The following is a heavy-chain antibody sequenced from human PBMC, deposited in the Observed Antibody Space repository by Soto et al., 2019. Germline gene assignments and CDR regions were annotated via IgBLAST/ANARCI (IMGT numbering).Heavy chain of an antibody. CDR1: GGTFSSYT. CDR3: ARDAGGYYYYGMDV. J-gene: IGHJ6*02. D-gene: IGHD2-15*01. V-gene: IGHV1-69*08. CDR2: IIPILGIA. Sequence: QVQLVQSGAEVKKPGSSVKVSCKASGGTFSSYTISWVRQAPGQGLEWMGRIIPILGIANYAQKFQGRGTITADKSTSTAYMELSSLRSEDTAVYYCARDAGGYYYYGMDVWGQGTTVTVSS.